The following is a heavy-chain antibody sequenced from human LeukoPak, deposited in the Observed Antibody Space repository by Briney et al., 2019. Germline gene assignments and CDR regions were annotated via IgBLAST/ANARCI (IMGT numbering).Heavy chain of an antibody. CDR3: ARHDYDNSGYYSLDY. CDR2: IYPGDSGT. Sequence: GESLKISCKGSGYSFTTYWIGWVRQMPGKGLEWMGIIYPGDSGTRYSPSFQGQVTISADKSISTAYLQWSSLKASDTAMYYCARHDYDNSGYYSLDYWGQGTLVTVSS. D-gene: IGHD3-22*01. CDR1: GYSFTTYW. J-gene: IGHJ4*02. V-gene: IGHV5-51*01.